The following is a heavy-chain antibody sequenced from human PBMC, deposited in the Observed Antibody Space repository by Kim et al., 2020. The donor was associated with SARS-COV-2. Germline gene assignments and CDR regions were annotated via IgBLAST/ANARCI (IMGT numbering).Heavy chain of an antibody. D-gene: IGHD3-10*01. J-gene: IGHJ6*02. Sequence: GGSLRLSCAASGFTFSNAWMSWVRQAPGKGLEWVGRIKSKTDGGTTDYAAPVKGRFTISRDDSKNTLYLQMNSLKTEDTAVYYCTTELPVYYYGMDVWGQGTTVTVSS. V-gene: IGHV3-15*01. CDR2: IKSKTDGGTT. CDR1: GFTFSNAW. CDR3: TTELPVYYYGMDV.